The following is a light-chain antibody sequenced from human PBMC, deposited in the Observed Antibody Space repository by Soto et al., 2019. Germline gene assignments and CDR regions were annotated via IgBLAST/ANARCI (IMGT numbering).Light chain of an antibody. Sequence: EILMTQSPATLSVSPGERATLSCRASQSLSRNLAWYQQKPGQAPRLLIYGASTRASGIPATFSGVGSGTEFTLTISSLQSEDFALYYCQHYNDWPPAFTFGPGTKVDL. V-gene: IGKV3-15*01. CDR3: QHYNDWPPAFT. CDR2: GAS. J-gene: IGKJ3*01. CDR1: QSLSRN.